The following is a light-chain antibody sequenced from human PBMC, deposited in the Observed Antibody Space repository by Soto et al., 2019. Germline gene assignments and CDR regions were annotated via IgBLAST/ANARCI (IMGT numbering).Light chain of an antibody. V-gene: IGLV2-14*01. J-gene: IGLJ2*01. Sequence: QSVLTQPASVSGSPGQSITISCTGTSRDVGGYNYVSWYQQHPGKAPKFMIYDVSNRPSGVSNRFSGSKSGNTASLTISGLQAEDEADYYCSSYTSSSTPVSSGGTKVTV. CDR1: SRDVGGYNY. CDR3: SSYTSSSTPV. CDR2: DVS.